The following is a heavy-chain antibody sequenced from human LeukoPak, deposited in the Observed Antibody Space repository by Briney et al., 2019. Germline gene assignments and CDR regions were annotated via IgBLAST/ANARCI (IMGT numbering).Heavy chain of an antibody. CDR1: GFTFSESW. Sequence: GGSLRLSCAASGFTFSESWMTWVRQVPGQGLEWVAHINHEGGGIQYVDSVKGRFTISRDNAKGSVYMQMNSLRAEDTAIYHCATYINWVAGDVWGQGTTVSVSS. CDR2: INHEGGGI. CDR3: ATYINWVAGDV. V-gene: IGHV3-7*01. D-gene: IGHD1-1*01. J-gene: IGHJ6*02.